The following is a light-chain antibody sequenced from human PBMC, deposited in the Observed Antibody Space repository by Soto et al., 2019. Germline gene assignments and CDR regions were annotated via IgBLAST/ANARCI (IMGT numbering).Light chain of an antibody. CDR2: SAS. CDR3: QQYIKWPRT. J-gene: IGKJ1*01. CDR1: QSVGTN. V-gene: IGKV3-15*01. Sequence: EIVMTQSPATLSVSPGERATLTCRASQSVGTNLAWYQLKAGQAPRVLINSASTRATGIPARFSGSGAGTDFTLTISSLQSADFAIYYCQQYIKWPRTFGQGTKVEIK.